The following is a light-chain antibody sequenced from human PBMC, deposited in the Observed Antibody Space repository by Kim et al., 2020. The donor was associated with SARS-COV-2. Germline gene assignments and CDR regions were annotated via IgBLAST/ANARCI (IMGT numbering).Light chain of an antibody. CDR2: TNN. CDR3: AAWDDSLKSHV. CDR1: SSNIGSNT. V-gene: IGLV1-44*01. J-gene: IGLJ1*01. Sequence: ELTQPPSASGTPGQRVTISCSGSSSNIGSNTVNWYQQLPGTAPKLLIYTNNQGPSGVPDRFSGSRSGTSASLAISGLHSEDEADYYCAAWDDSLKSHVFGTGTKVTVL.